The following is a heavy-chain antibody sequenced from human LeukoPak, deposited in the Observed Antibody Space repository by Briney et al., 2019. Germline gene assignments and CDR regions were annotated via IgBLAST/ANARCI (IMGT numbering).Heavy chain of an antibody. CDR1: GGSISSYY. J-gene: IGHJ4*02. CDR3: ASWDSSGYYPLAIDY. Sequence: PSETESLICTVSGGSISSYYWSWIRQPPGKGLEWIGYIYYSGSTNYNPSLKSRVTISVDTSKNQFYLKLSSVTAADTAVYYCASWDSSGYYPLAIDYWGQGTL. V-gene: IGHV4-59*01. D-gene: IGHD3-22*01. CDR2: IYYSGST.